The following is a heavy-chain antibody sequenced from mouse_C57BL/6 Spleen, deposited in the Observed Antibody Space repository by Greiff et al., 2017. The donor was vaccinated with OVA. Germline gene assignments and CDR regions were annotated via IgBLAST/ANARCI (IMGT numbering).Heavy chain of an antibody. Sequence: EVKLMESGPALVKPSQTVSLTCTVTGYSITNGNHWWNWIRQVSGSKLVWIGYISSSGSTDSNPSLKRRSSITRDTSKNQLLLQLNSVTTEDIATYYCASSYYDGSSWFAYWGQGTLVTVSA. J-gene: IGHJ3*01. V-gene: IGHV3-4*01. CDR2: ISSSGST. D-gene: IGHD1-1*01. CDR1: GYSITNGNHW. CDR3: ASSYYDGSSWFAY.